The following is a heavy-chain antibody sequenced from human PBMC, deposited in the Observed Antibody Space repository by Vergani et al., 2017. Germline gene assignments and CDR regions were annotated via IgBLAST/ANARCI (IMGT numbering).Heavy chain of an antibody. CDR3: VRDRGRCAGGRCYTEAWDY. J-gene: IGHJ4*02. CDR1: GFALTRPA. V-gene: IGHV3-30-3*01. D-gene: IGHD2-2*02. CDR2: ISFDGTNE. Sequence: QVQLVESGGGVVQPGTSLRLSCVVSGFALTRPAMYWVRQAPGKGLEWVVGISFDGTNEYYPDLVKGRFTISRDIAKNTLYLQVRSLRLEDTGVYHCVRDRGRCAGGRCYTEAWDYWGQGTPVTVSS.